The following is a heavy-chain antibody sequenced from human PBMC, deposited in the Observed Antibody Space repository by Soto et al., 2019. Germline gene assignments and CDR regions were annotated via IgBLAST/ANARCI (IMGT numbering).Heavy chain of an antibody. CDR3: ARAIREYYYGPGSSFPFDY. J-gene: IGHJ4*02. Sequence: ASVKVSCKASGYTFTSYYMHWVRQAPGQGLEWMGIINPSGGSTSYAQKFQGRVTMTRDTSTSTVYMELSSLRSEDTAVYYCARAIREYYYGPGSSFPFDYWGQGTLVTVSS. D-gene: IGHD3-10*01. CDR2: INPSGGST. CDR1: GYTFTSYY. V-gene: IGHV1-46*01.